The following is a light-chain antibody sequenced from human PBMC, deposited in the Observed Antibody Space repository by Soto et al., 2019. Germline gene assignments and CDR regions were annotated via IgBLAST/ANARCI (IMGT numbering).Light chain of an antibody. CDR1: QTVMNN. V-gene: IGKV3D-15*01. J-gene: IGKJ1*01. Sequence: EIVLTQSPATLSVSPGVRVTLSCRASQTVMNNLAWYQHKPGQPPSHLIYGASSRATGIPDRFSSSGSGTDVTLTISSLQPEDVAIYYCHQYNNRPSWTFGQGTKVDI. CDR3: HQYNNRPSWT. CDR2: GAS.